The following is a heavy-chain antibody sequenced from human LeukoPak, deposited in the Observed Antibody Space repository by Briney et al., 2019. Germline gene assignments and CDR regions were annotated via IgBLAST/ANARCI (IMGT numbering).Heavy chain of an antibody. Sequence: PSETLSLTCTVSGGSISSYYWSWIRQPPGKGLEWIGEINHSGSTNYNPSLKSRVTISVDTSKNQFSLKLSSVTAADTAVYYCARLYYYGSGSYYKALYYFDYWGQGTLVTVSS. CDR2: INHSGST. D-gene: IGHD3-10*01. CDR3: ARLYYYGSGSYYKALYYFDY. V-gene: IGHV4-34*01. J-gene: IGHJ4*02. CDR1: GGSISSYY.